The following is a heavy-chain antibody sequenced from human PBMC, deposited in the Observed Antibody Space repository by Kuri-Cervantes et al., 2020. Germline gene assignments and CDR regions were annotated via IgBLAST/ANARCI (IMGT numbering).Heavy chain of an antibody. D-gene: IGHD2-2*01. CDR2: IYYSGST. V-gene: IGHV4-61*01. J-gene: IGHJ6*02. CDR1: GGSVSSGSYY. CDR3: ARKSCSSTSCYFDYYYYYGMDV. Sequence: SETLSLTCTVSGGSVSSGSYYWSWIRQPPGKGLEWIGYIYYSGSTNYNPSLKSRVTISVDTSKNQFSLKLSSVTAADTAVYYCARKSCSSTSCYFDYYYYYGMDVWGQGTTVTVSS.